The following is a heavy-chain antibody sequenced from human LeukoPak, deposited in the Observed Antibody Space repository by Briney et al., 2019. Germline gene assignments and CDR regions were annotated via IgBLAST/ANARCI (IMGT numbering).Heavy chain of an antibody. CDR1: GFTLTSYD. D-gene: IGHD2-15*01. J-gene: IGHJ5*01. CDR3: AKRGCESGGFDF. V-gene: IGHV3-23*01. CDR2: INGSGDST. Sequence: RVGSLRLSCAASGFTLTSYDMSWVRQAPGTGLEGVSGINGSGDSTYYADSVKGRFTISRDNSKNTLYLQVSSLSAEDTAVYYCAKRGCESGGFDFWGQGTLVTVSS.